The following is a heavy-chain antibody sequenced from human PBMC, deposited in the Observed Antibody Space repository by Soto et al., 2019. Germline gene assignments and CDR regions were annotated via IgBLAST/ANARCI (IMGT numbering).Heavy chain of an antibody. Sequence: QVQLQESGPGLVKPSQTLSLTCTVSGGSISSGAYYWRWVRQPPGKGLEWIGYIHHNGNSYNNPSLKSRISISLDTSKNQFSLNLTSVTAADTAVYYCARVSATGTSWFDPWGQGTLVTVSS. CDR3: ARVSATGTSWFDP. V-gene: IGHV4-31*03. J-gene: IGHJ5*02. CDR1: GGSISSGAYY. D-gene: IGHD1-26*01. CDR2: IHHNGNS.